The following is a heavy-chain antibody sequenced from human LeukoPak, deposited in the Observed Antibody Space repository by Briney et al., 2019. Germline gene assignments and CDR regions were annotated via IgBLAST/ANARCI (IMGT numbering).Heavy chain of an antibody. J-gene: IGHJ3*02. Sequence: GGSLRLSCAASGFTFSSYSMNWVRQAPGKGLEWVSAISGSGGSTYYADSVKGRFTISRDNSKNTLYLQMNSLRAEDTAVYYCAKGKSGAAAGTGMGDAFDIWGQGTMVTVSS. CDR1: GFTFSSYS. D-gene: IGHD6-13*01. CDR3: AKGKSGAAAGTGMGDAFDI. V-gene: IGHV3-23*01. CDR2: ISGSGGST.